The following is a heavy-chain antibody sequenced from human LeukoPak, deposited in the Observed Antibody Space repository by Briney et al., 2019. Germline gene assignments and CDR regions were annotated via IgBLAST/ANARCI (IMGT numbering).Heavy chain of an antibody. Sequence: GGSLRLSCAASGYTFSSYGMHWVRQAPGKGLEWVAVISYDGSNKYYADSVKGRFTISRDNSKNTLYLQMNSLRAEDTAVYYCAKDRVKWLRLRGYFDYWGQGTLVTVSS. D-gene: IGHD5-12*01. CDR1: GYTFSSYG. CDR3: AKDRVKWLRLRGYFDY. V-gene: IGHV3-30*18. J-gene: IGHJ4*02. CDR2: ISYDGSNK.